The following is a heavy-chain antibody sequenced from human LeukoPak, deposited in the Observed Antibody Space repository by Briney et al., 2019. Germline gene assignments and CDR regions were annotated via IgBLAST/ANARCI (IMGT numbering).Heavy chain of an antibody. CDR1: GGSFSGYY. J-gene: IGHJ6*03. Sequence: SETLSLTCTVYGGSFSGYYWSWIRQPPGQGLEWVGEINHSGSTNYNPSLKSRVTISVDTSKNQFSLKLSSATAADTAVYYCARHYAQTYYYGSVSRPYYMDVWGKGTTVTVSS. D-gene: IGHD3-10*01. V-gene: IGHV4-34*01. CDR2: INHSGST. CDR3: ARHYAQTYYYGSVSRPYYMDV.